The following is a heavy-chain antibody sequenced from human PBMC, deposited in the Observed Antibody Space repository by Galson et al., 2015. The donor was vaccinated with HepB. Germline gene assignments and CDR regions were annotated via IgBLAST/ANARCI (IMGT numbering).Heavy chain of an antibody. CDR2: IIPILGIA. CDR3: ARDFLWFGEHWFDP. Sequence: SVKVSCKASGYRFTNYAISWVRQAPGQGLEWMGRIIPILGIANYAQKFQGRVTITADKSTSTAYMELSSLRSEDTAVYYCARDFLWFGEHWFDPWGQGTLVTVSS. V-gene: IGHV1-69*04. CDR1: GYRFTNYA. D-gene: IGHD3-10*01. J-gene: IGHJ5*02.